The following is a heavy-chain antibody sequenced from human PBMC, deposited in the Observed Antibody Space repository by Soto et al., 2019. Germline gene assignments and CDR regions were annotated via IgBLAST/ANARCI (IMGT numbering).Heavy chain of an antibody. CDR1: GGSISDYQ. J-gene: IGHJ4*02. CDR2: IYYSGRT. D-gene: IGHD3-16*02. Sequence: QVQLQESGPGLVKPSETLSLTCTVSGGSISDYQWNWIRQSPGKGLEGIGFIYYSGRTNYNPALKSRPTISLDPSTKQFSLSLRSVTAAATAVYYCARMRGLGEISPYFDYWGQGTLVTVSS. V-gene: IGHV4-59*01. CDR3: ARMRGLGEISPYFDY.